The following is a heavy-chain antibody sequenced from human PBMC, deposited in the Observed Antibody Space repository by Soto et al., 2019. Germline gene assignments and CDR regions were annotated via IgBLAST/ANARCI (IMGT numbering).Heavy chain of an antibody. CDR3: ASWTSSPPGEDWYFDL. D-gene: IGHD3-10*01. CDR2: IIPIFGTA. J-gene: IGHJ2*01. Sequence: QVQLVQSGAEVKKPGSSVKVSCKASGVTFSSYAISWVRQAPGQGLEWMGGIIPIFGTANYAQKFQGRITITADESTSTAYMELSSLRSEDTAVYYCASWTSSPPGEDWYFDLWGRGTLVTVSS. CDR1: GVTFSSYA. V-gene: IGHV1-69*12.